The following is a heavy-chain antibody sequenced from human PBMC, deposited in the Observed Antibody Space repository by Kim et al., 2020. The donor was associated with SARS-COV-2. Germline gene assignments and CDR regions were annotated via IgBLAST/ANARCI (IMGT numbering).Heavy chain of an antibody. CDR2: ISGSGGST. V-gene: IGHV3-23*01. J-gene: IGHJ2*01. CDR1: GFTFSSYA. CDR3: ASPVAVEGFPDWYFAL. Sequence: GGSLRLSCAASGFTFSSYAMSWVRQAPGKGLEWVSAISGSGGSTYYADSVKGQFTIPRDNSKNTLYLQMNSLRAEDTAVYYCASPVAVEGFPDWYFALWGRGTLVTVSS. D-gene: IGHD6-19*01.